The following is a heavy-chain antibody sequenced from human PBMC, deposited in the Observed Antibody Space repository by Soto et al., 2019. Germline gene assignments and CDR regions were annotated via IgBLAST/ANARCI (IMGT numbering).Heavy chain of an antibody. Sequence: GPTLVNPTQTLTLTCTFSGFSLSTDGVGVGCIRQPPGKALEWLTLLYWNDDRRYSPSLKNRLTITKDTSKNQVVLIMTNMEAVDTATYYCAQNERFGDLYFWGQGTMVTVSS. J-gene: IGHJ3*01. CDR2: LYWNDDR. CDR1: GFSLSTDGVG. CDR3: AQNERFGDLYF. V-gene: IGHV2-5*01. D-gene: IGHD3-10*01.